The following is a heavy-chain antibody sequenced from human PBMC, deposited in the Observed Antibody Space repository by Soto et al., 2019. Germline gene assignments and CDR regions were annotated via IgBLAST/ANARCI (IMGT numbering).Heavy chain of an antibody. Sequence: QVQLVQSGAEVRKPGASVNVSCWASGYTFGDHLINWVRQVPGQSLEWMGWMNTDNGNTKYSQTFQGRVTITRDTAARTADVEVTDLTSDDTAVYYCATDVLSVARGVKGEVDVWGQGTVVTVS. CDR1: GYTFGDHL. CDR3: ATDVLSVARGVKGEVDV. CDR2: MNTDNGNT. D-gene: IGHD2-8*02. J-gene: IGHJ3*01. V-gene: IGHV1-3*04.